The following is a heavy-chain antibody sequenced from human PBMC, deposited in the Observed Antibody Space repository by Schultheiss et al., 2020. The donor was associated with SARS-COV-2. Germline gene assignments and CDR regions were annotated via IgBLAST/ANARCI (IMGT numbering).Heavy chain of an antibody. J-gene: IGHJ4*02. D-gene: IGHD2-21*02. CDR1: GGSFSGYY. CDR3: ARGEYCGGDCFLDY. Sequence: SETLSLTCAVYGGSFSGYYWSWIRQPPGKGLEWIGEINHSGSTNYNPSLKSRVTISVDTSKNQFSLKLSSVTAADTAVYYCARGEYCGGDCFLDYWGQGTLVTVSS. CDR2: INHSGST. V-gene: IGHV4-34*01.